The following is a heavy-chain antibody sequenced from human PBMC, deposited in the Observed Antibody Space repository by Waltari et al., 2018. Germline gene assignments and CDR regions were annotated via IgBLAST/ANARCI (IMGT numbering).Heavy chain of an antibody. D-gene: IGHD3-10*01. CDR1: GGSISRGGYY. J-gene: IGHJ5*02. CDR3: ARDKAEGVWSEPYNWFDP. V-gene: IGHV4-31*03. CDR2: IYYSGST. Sequence: QVQLQESGPGLVKPSQTLSLTCTVSGGSISRGGYYWSWIRQPPGKGLEWIGYIYYSGSTYYNPSLKSRVTISVDTSKNQFSLKLSSVTAADTAVYYCARDKAEGVWSEPYNWFDPWGQGTLVTVSS.